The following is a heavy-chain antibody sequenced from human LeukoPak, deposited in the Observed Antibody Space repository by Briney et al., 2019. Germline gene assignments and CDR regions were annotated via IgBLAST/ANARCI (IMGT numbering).Heavy chain of an antibody. CDR1: GVSVSSGGYY. CDR2: IYYSGTT. D-gene: IGHD5-24*01. V-gene: IGHV4-31*03. CDR3: ARGTDGYRADY. J-gene: IGHJ4*02. Sequence: HSESLSLTCTVSGVSVSSGGYYWSWIRQHPGKGLEWIGYIYYSGTTYYNPSLKSRVTISADTSKTQFSLRLSSVTAADTAVYYCARGTDGYRADYWGQGTVGTVSS.